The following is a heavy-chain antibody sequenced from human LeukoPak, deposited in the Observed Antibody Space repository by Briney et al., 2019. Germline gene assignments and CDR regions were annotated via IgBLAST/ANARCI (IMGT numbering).Heavy chain of an antibody. Sequence: GGSLRLSCAASGFTFSSYGMSWVRQAPGKGLEWVAHIWPLGNEKRYVDSVKGRFSISRDNAKNSLDLQMNSLRAEDTAVYYCARLPSSAGAGTFDYWGQGTLVTVSS. CDR3: ARLPSSAGAGTFDY. CDR2: IWPLGNEK. V-gene: IGHV3-7*01. J-gene: IGHJ4*02. D-gene: IGHD6-13*01. CDR1: GFTFSSYG.